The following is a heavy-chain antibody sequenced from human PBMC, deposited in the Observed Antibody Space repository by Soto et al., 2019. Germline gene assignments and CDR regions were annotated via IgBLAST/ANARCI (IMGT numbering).Heavy chain of an antibody. CDR1: GFTFSSCA. Sequence: EVQLLESGGGLVQPGGSLRLSCAASGFTFSSCAMSWVRQAPGKGLEWVSAISSSGSSTYYADSVKGRFTISRDNSKNTLYLQMNSLRAEDTAVYYCATDTSTWYGGLDYYAMDVWGQGTTVTVS. D-gene: IGHD6-13*01. V-gene: IGHV3-23*01. CDR3: ATDTSTWYGGLDYYAMDV. CDR2: ISSSGSST. J-gene: IGHJ6*02.